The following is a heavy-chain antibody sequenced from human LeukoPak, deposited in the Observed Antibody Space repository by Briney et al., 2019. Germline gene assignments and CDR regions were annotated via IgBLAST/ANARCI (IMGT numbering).Heavy chain of an antibody. V-gene: IGHV3-7*04. Sequence: GGSLRLSCATSGFTFSNYWMTWVRQAPGKGLEWVANIKQDGSEKYYVDSVKGRFNISRDNAKNSLYLQMNSLRAEDTAVYYCARGQTWLQLWPWGQGTLVTVSS. CDR1: GFTFSNYW. J-gene: IGHJ5*02. CDR2: IKQDGSEK. D-gene: IGHD5-18*01. CDR3: ARGQTWLQLWP.